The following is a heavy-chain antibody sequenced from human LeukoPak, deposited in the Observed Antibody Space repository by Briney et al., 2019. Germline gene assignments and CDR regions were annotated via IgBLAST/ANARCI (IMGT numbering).Heavy chain of an antibody. D-gene: IGHD3-10*01. CDR2: IYYSGST. J-gene: IGHJ5*02. V-gene: IGHV4-39*01. CDR1: GGSISSSSYY. CDR3: VSSFGETHNWFDP. Sequence: SETLSLTCTVSGGSISSSSYYWGWIRQPPGKGLEWIGSIYYSGSTYYNPSLKSRVTISVDTSKNQFSLKLSSVTAADTAVYHCVSSFGETHNWFDPWGQGTLVTVSS.